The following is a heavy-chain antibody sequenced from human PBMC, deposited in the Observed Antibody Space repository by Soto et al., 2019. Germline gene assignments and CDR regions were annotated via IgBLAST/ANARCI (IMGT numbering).Heavy chain of an antibody. D-gene: IGHD3-3*01. J-gene: IGHJ3*02. CDR2: ISGSCGST. Sequence: EVQLLESGGGLVQPGGSLRLSCAASGFTFSSYAMSWVRQAPGKGLEWVSAISGSCGSTYYADSVKGRFTISRDNSKNTLYLQMNSLRAEDTAVYYCAKGGVYYDFWSGYWDAFDIWGQGTMVTVSS. CDR3: AKGGVYYDFWSGYWDAFDI. V-gene: IGHV3-23*01. CDR1: GFTFSSYA.